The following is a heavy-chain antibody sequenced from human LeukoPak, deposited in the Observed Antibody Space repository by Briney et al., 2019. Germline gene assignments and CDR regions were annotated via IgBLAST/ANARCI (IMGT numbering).Heavy chain of an antibody. V-gene: IGHV4-59*01. J-gene: IGHJ4*02. CDR1: GASFSSYY. Sequence: SETLSLTCTVSGASFSSYYWSWLRQPPGKALEWIGYIDDSGNTKYNPALKSRVTISLDTSRIQFSLNLNSVTVADTALYYCARVGYDVLTGYTPLDYWGQGTLVTVSS. D-gene: IGHD3-9*01. CDR2: IDDSGNT. CDR3: ARVGYDVLTGYTPLDY.